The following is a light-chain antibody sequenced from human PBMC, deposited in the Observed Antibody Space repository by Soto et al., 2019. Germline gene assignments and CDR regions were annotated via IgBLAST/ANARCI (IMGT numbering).Light chain of an antibody. CDR1: NSDVGSYNL. V-gene: IGLV2-23*01. CDR2: KGS. Sequence: LNRGAYVKGSAGEGRTITSTGTNSDVGSYNLVSWYPQHPGKAPKRVVYKGSERPSGVSNPPSGSKSGNTASLTISGLQADHEADYYCCSYPRSITFYVFGTGTEV. CDR3: CSYPRSITFYV. J-gene: IGLJ1*01.